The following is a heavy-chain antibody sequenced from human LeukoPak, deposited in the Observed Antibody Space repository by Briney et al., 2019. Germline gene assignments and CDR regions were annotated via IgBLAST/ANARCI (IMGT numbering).Heavy chain of an antibody. D-gene: IGHD4-17*01. V-gene: IGHV4-30-2*01. J-gene: IGHJ5*02. CDR3: ARLTYGDYEWRWFDP. Sequence: SETLSLTCAVSGGSISSGGYSWSRIRQPPGKGLEWIGYIYHSGSTYYNPSLKSRVTISVDRSKNQFSLKLSSVTAADTAVYYCARLTYGDYEWRWFDPWGQGTLVTVSS. CDR1: GGSISSGGYS. CDR2: IYHSGST.